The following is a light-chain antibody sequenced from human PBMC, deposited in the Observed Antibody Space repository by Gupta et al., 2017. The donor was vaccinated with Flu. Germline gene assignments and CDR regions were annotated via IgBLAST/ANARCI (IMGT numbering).Light chain of an antibody. V-gene: IGLV1-44*01. CDR1: SSNIGSNT. CDR2: GSN. CDR3: EAWDDSLNGHYV. Sequence: QSVLAQPPSASGTPGQRVTISCSGSSSNIGSNTVNWYQQVPGTSPKLLIYGSNQRPSGAPDRFAGSKSGTSASVAISGLQSEDEADYYCEAWDDSLNGHYVFGTGTKVTVL. J-gene: IGLJ1*01.